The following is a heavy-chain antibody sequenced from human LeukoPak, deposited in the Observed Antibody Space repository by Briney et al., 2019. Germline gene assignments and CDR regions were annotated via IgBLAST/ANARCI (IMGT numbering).Heavy chain of an antibody. Sequence: SVKVSCKASGGTFSSYAISWVRQAPGQGLEWMGGIIPIFGTANYAQKFQGRVTITTDESTSTAYMELSSLRYTAVYYCATRGYSGFDFDHWGQGTLVTVSS. CDR3: ATRGYSGFDFDH. V-gene: IGHV1-69*05. J-gene: IGHJ4*02. CDR2: IIPIFGTA. D-gene: IGHD5-12*01. CDR1: GGTFSSYA.